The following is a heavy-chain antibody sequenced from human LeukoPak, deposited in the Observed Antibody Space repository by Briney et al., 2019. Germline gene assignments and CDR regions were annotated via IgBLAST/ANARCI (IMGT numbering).Heavy chain of an antibody. J-gene: IGHJ4*02. CDR2: IYSGGST. CDR3: ARASRYYYDSSGYYPDY. V-gene: IGHV3-66*01. CDR1: GFTVSSNY. D-gene: IGHD3-22*01. Sequence: PGGSLRLSCAASGFTVSSNYMSWVRQAPGKGLEWVSVIYSGGSTYYADSVKGRFTISRDNSKNTLYLQMNSLRAEDTAVYYCARASRYYYDSSGYYPDYWGQGTLVTVSS.